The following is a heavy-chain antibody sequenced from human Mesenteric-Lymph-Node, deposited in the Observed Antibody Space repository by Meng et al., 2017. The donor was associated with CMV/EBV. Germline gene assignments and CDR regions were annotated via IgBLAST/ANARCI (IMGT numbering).Heavy chain of an antibody. CDR1: EFSFSSHA. J-gene: IGHJ4*02. Sequence: GGSLRLSCAASEFSFSSHAMTWVRQAPGKGLEWVSSISSSSSYIYYADSVKGRFTISRDNAKNSLYLQMNSLRAEDTAVYYCARDQPRGVYDFWSGYDPYFDYWGQGTLVTVSS. CDR2: ISSSSSYI. V-gene: IGHV3-21*01. CDR3: ARDQPRGVYDFWSGYDPYFDY. D-gene: IGHD3-3*01.